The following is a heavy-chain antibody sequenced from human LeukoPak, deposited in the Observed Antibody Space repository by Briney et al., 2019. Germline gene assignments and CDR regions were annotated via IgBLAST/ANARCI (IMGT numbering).Heavy chain of an antibody. CDR2: INPSGGST. V-gene: IGHV1-46*01. J-gene: IGHJ4*02. CDR3: ARYYYGSGSLTFDY. CDR1: GYTFTRYF. D-gene: IGHD3-10*01. Sequence: ASVKVSCKASGYTFTRYFMHWVRQAPGQGPEWMGMINPSGGSTTYAQKFQGRLTMTRDTSTSTVYMELSSLRSEDTAVYYCARYYYGSGSLTFDYWGQGTLVTVSS.